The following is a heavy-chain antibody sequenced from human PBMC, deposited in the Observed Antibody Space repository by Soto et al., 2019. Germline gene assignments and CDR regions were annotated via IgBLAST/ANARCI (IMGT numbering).Heavy chain of an antibody. CDR2: MNPNSGNT. D-gene: IGHD3-22*01. CDR1: GYTSTSYD. J-gene: IGHJ4*02. Sequence: ASVKVSCKASGYTSTSYDINWVRQATGQGLEWMGWMNPNSGNTGYAQKFQGRVTMTRNTSISTAYMELSSLRSEDTAVYYCARLPPEGGYYDSSGYYVDYWGQGTLVTVSS. V-gene: IGHV1-8*01. CDR3: ARLPPEGGYYDSSGYYVDY.